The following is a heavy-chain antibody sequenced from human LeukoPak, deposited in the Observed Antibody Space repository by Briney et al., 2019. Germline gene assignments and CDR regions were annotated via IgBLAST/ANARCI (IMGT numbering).Heavy chain of an antibody. CDR1: GFTLSSYA. J-gene: IGHJ5*02. CDR2: ISYDGSNK. CDR3: ARDQIAVAPWENWFDP. D-gene: IGHD6-19*01. V-gene: IGHV3-30*04. Sequence: GGSLRLSCAASGFTLSSYAMHWVRQAPGKGLEWVAVISYDGSNKYYADSVKGRFTISRDNSKNTLYLQMNSLRAEDTAVYYCARDQIAVAPWENWFDPWGQGTLVTVSS.